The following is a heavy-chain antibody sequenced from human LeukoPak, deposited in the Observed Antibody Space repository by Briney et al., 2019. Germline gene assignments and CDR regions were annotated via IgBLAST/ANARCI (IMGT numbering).Heavy chain of an antibody. V-gene: IGHV4-34*01. J-gene: IGHJ6*03. CDR1: GGSFSGYY. CDR2: INHSGST. CDR3: AIGRQSWYYYYYMDV. Sequence: SETLSLTCAVYGGSFSGYYWSWLRQPPGKGLEWIGEINHSGSTNYNPSLKSRVTISVDTSKNQFSLKLRSVTAADTAVYYCAIGRQSWYYYYYMDVWGKGTTVTVSS.